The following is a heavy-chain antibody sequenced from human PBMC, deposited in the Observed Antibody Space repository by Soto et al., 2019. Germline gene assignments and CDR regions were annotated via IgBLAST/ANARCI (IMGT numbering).Heavy chain of an antibody. CDR2: ISSSSSYT. Sequence: GGSLRLSCAASGFTFSDYYMSWIRQAPGKGLEWVSYISSSSSYTNYADSVKGRFTISRDNAKNSLYLQMNSLRAEDTAVYYCAREDDYVWGSYRPQGAFDIWGQGTMVTVSS. CDR3: AREDDYVWGSYRPQGAFDI. J-gene: IGHJ3*02. D-gene: IGHD3-16*02. CDR1: GFTFSDYY. V-gene: IGHV3-11*06.